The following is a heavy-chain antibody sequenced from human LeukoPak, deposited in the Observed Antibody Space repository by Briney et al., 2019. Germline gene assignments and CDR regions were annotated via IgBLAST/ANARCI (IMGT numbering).Heavy chain of an antibody. V-gene: IGHV3-48*01. D-gene: IGHD4-17*01. J-gene: IGHJ4*02. Sequence: PGGSLTLPCAASGFTFNNYNMNWVRHPPGRGLEWVSYISNSSSAMYYADSVKGRLAISRVNVKNSLFLQMSSLRAEDTAVYYCATIYGDYGYWGQGTLVTVSS. CDR3: ATIYGDYGY. CDR2: ISNSSSAM. CDR1: GFTFNNYN.